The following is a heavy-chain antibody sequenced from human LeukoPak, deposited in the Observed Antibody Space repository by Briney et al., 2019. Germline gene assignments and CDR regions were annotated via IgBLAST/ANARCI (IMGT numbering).Heavy chain of an antibody. Sequence: GGSLRLSCAASGFTFSSYAMSWVRQAPGKGLEWVSAISGSGGSTYYADSVKGRFTISRDNSKKTLYLQMNSRRAEDTAVYYWAKGGGSVYSHYFDYWGQGTLVTVSS. CDR1: GFTFSSYA. D-gene: IGHD5/OR15-5a*01. CDR2: ISGSGGST. CDR3: AKGGGSVYSHYFDY. J-gene: IGHJ4*02. V-gene: IGHV3-23*01.